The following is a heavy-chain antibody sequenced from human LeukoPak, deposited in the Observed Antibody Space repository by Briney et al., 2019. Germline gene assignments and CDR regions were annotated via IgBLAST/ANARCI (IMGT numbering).Heavy chain of an antibody. CDR3: TTAAPYCSSTSCLDY. Sequence: GGSLRLSCAASGFTFSNAWVSWVRQAPGKGLEWVGRIKSKTDGGTTDYAAPVKGRFTISRDDSKNTLYLQMNSLKTEDTAVYYCTTAAPYCSSTSCLDYWGQGTLVTVSS. V-gene: IGHV3-15*01. D-gene: IGHD2-2*01. CDR2: IKSKTDGGTT. J-gene: IGHJ4*02. CDR1: GFTFSNAW.